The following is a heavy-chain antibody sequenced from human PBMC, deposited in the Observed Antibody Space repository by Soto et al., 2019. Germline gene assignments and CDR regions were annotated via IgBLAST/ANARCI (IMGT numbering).Heavy chain of an antibody. J-gene: IGHJ4*02. CDR2: ISGSGGST. Sequence: PGGSLRLSCAASGFTFSSYAMSWVRQAPGKGLEWVSAISGSGGSTYYADSVKGRFTISRDNSKNTLYLQMNSLRAEDTAVYYCAKYFRGYSSSSEFDYWGQGTLVTVSS. V-gene: IGHV3-23*01. CDR1: GFTFSSYA. D-gene: IGHD6-6*01. CDR3: AKYFRGYSSSSEFDY.